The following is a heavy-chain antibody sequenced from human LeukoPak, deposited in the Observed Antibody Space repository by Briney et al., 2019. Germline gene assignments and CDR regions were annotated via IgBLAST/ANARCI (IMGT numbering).Heavy chain of an antibody. CDR2: ISSGSTYL. D-gene: IGHD4-23*01. J-gene: IGHJ4*02. Sequence: ALVKSISSGSTYLYYADSVKGRFTISRDNAKNSLYLQMNSLRVEDTAVYYCARAHYGGNSEMGYWGQGTLVTVSS. CDR3: ARAHYGGNSEMGY. V-gene: IGHV3-21*01.